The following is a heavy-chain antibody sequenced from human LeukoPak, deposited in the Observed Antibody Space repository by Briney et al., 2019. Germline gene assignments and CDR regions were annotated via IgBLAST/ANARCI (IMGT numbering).Heavy chain of an antibody. Sequence: ASVKVSCKASGYTFTSYDINWVRQATGQGLEWMGWMNPNSGNTGYAQKFQGRVTMTRNTSISTAYMELSSPRSEDTAVYYCARGRPTEGTFDIWGQGTMVTVSS. CDR2: MNPNSGNT. D-gene: IGHD1-14*01. CDR1: GYTFTSYD. J-gene: IGHJ3*02. V-gene: IGHV1-8*01. CDR3: ARGRPTEGTFDI.